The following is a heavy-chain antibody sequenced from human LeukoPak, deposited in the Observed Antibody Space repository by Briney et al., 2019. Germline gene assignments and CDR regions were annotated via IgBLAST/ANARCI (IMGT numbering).Heavy chain of an antibody. CDR3: ARHGGGSHYYSDY. CDR1: GYSFTTYW. J-gene: IGHJ4*02. Sequence: GESLKISCKGSGYSFTTYWISWVRQMPGKGLEWMGRIDPTDSYTSYSPTFQGHVTISADNSITTVYLQWSSLKASDTAMHYCARHGGGSHYYSDYWGQGTLVAVSA. V-gene: IGHV5-10-1*01. CDR2: IDPTDSYT. D-gene: IGHD1-26*01.